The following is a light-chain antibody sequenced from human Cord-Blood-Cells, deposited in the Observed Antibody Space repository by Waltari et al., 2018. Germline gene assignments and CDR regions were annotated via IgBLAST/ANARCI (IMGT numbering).Light chain of an antibody. CDR3: QQIYSTPLT. CDR1: QSISSY. CDR2: AAS. J-gene: IGKJ4*01. Sequence: DTQLTQSPSSLPAPGGDKVTITCRASQSISSYLNWYQQKPGKAPKLLIYAASILQSGVPSRFSGSGSGTDFTLTISSLQPEDFATYYCQQIYSTPLTFGGGTKVEIK. V-gene: IGKV1-39*01.